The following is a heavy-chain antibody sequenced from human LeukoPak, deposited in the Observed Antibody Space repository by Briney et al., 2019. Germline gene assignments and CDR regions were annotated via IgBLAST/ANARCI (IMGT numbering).Heavy chain of an antibody. CDR3: ARVQVPAAPDY. CDR1: GGSISSSSYY. V-gene: IGHV4-39*07. Sequence: SSETLSLTCTVSGGSISSSSYYWGWIRQPPGKGLEWIGSIYYSGSTYYNPSLKSRVTISVDTSKNQFSLKLSSVTAADTAVYYCARVQVPAAPDYWGQGTLVTVSS. D-gene: IGHD2-2*01. CDR2: IYYSGST. J-gene: IGHJ4*02.